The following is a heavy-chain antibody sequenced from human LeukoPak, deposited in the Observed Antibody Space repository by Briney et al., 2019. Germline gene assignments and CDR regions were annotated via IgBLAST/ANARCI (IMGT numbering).Heavy chain of an antibody. D-gene: IGHD2-15*01. CDR3: SKEGGGSFYYMDV. CDR2: ISGSGGNT. V-gene: IGHV3-23*01. Sequence: GGSLRLSCAASGFTFSSYAMSWVRQAPGKGLEWVSAISGSGGNTYYADSVKGRFTISRDNSKNTLYLQMSSLRAEDTAVYYCSKEGGGSFYYMDVWGKGTTVTVSS. CDR1: GFTFSSYA. J-gene: IGHJ6*03.